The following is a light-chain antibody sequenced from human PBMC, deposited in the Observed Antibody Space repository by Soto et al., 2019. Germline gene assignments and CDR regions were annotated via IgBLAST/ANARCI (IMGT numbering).Light chain of an antibody. CDR2: DAS. CDR3: QQFSSYHLT. J-gene: IGKJ4*01. V-gene: IGKV3-20*01. CDR1: QTVRNNY. Sequence: EFVLTQSPGTLSLSPGERATLSCRASQTVRNNYLAWYQQKPGQAPRLLIYDASSRATGIPDRFSGGGSGTDFTLTISRLEPEDFDVYYCQQFSSYHLTLGGGTKVDLK.